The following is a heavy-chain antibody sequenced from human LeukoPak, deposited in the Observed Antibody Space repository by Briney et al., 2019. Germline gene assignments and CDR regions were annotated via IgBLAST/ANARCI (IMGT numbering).Heavy chain of an antibody. CDR2: ISYDGGNK. J-gene: IGHJ6*02. CDR3: AKGLRRHYDSRGYHDRDYYYHGMDV. Sequence: GGSLRLSCAASGFTFNRSGMHWVRQAPGKGLEWVAVISYDGGNKYYADSVKGRFTISRDNSKNTLYLQMNSLRAEDTAVYYCAKGLRRHYDSRGYHDRDYYYHGMDVWGQGTTVTVSS. V-gene: IGHV3-30*18. CDR1: GFTFNRSG. D-gene: IGHD3-22*01.